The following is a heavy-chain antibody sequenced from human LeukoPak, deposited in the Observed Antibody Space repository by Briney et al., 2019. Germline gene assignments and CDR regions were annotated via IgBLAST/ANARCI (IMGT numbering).Heavy chain of an antibody. J-gene: IGHJ4*02. Sequence: SETLSLTCTVSGYSISSGYYWGWIRQPPGKGLEWIGSIYHSGSTYYNPSLKSRVTISVDTSKNQFSLKLSSVTAADTAVYYCARVSVGYYGSGSYYTLDYWGQGTLVTVSS. CDR1: GYSISSGYY. CDR2: IYHSGST. V-gene: IGHV4-38-2*02. CDR3: ARVSVGYYGSGSYYTLDY. D-gene: IGHD3-10*01.